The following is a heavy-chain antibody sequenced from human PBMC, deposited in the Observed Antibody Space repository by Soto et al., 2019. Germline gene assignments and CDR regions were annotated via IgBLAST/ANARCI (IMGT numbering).Heavy chain of an antibody. J-gene: IGHJ6*02. D-gene: IGHD1-1*01. CDR1: GFTFSSYA. CDR3: AKDGLDDYLNDDYYYGMDV. CDR2: ISGSGGST. V-gene: IGHV3-23*01. Sequence: VQLLESGGGLVQPGGSLRLSCAASGFTFSSYAMSWVRQAPGKGLEWVSAISGSGGSTYYADSVKGRFTISRDNSKNTLYLQMNSLRAEDTAVYYCAKDGLDDYLNDDYYYGMDVWGQGTTVTVSS.